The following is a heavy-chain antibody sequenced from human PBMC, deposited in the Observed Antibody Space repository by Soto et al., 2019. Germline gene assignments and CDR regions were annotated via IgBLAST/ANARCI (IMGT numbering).Heavy chain of an antibody. J-gene: IGHJ5*02. Sequence: QVQLQESGPGLVKPSETLSITCTVSGGSIIGSYWSWIRQPPGKGLEWIGYIYYSGSTNYNPSLKSRVTISIDTSNNQFSRKLSSVTAADTAVYYCARETGYWSGGRCGWCDPWGQGTLVTVSS. D-gene: IGHD2-15*01. CDR2: IYYSGST. V-gene: IGHV4-59*01. CDR3: ARETGYWSGGRCGWCDP. CDR1: GGSIIGSY.